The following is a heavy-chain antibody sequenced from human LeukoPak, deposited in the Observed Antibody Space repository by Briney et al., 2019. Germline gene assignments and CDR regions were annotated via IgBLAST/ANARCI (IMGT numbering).Heavy chain of an antibody. D-gene: IGHD5-18*01. V-gene: IGHV4-59*01. CDR1: GCSTSSYY. CDR2: IYDSGSS. Sequence: SETLSLTCTGSGCSTSSYYWIWIPQPPGKGRKWIGYIYDSGSSNYKPSHESLATITVDSSKTQFSLKLSSVTAADTAVYYCARGQLWFSPWGQGTLVTVCS. CDR3: ARGQLWFSP. J-gene: IGHJ5*02.